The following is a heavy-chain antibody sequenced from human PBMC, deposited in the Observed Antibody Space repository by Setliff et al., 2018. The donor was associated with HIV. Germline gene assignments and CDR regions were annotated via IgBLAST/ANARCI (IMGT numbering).Heavy chain of an antibody. CDR2: ISAYNGNT. CDR3: ASGCLIGGSGPCRNFEF. V-gene: IGHV1-18*01. CDR1: GYTFTSYG. J-gene: IGHJ4*02. D-gene: IGHD3-9*01. Sequence: GASVKVSCKASGYTFTSYGISWVRQAPGQGLEWMGWISAYNGNTNYAQKLQGRVTMTTDTSTSTVYMELSSLKSDDTAVYYCASGCLIGGSGPCRNFEFWGQGTLVTVPQ.